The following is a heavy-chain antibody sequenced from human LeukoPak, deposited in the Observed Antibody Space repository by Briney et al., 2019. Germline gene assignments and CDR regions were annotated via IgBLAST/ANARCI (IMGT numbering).Heavy chain of an antibody. V-gene: IGHV1-8*01. CDR3: ARLRGDIEQQLAPQAAFDI. D-gene: IGHD6-13*01. Sequence: ASVKFSCKASGYTFTSYDINWVRQATGQGLEWMGWMNPNSGNTGYAQKFQGRVTMTRNTSISTAYMELSSLRSEDTAVYYCARLRGDIEQQLAPQAAFDIWGQGTMVTVSS. J-gene: IGHJ3*02. CDR2: MNPNSGNT. CDR1: GYTFTSYD.